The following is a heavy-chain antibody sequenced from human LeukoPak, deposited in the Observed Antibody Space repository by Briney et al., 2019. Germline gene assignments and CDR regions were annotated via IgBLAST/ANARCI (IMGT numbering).Heavy chain of an antibody. V-gene: IGHV7-4-1*02. D-gene: IGHD2-15*01. CDR3: GRDGNIDF. CDR1: GYIFTRYA. CDR2: INTNNGNP. Sequence: APVEVSCKASGYIFTRYAIHWLRQAPGQGLEWLGWINTNNGNPTYAQGFKGRLVFFLDTSANTAYLQINSLKPEDTAMYYCGRDGNIDFWGQGTLVTVSS. J-gene: IGHJ4*02.